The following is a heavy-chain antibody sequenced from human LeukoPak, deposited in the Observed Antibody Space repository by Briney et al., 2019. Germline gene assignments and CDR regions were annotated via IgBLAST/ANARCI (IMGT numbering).Heavy chain of an antibody. J-gene: IGHJ4*02. D-gene: IGHD5-24*01. V-gene: IGHV3-21*01. CDR2: ISSSSSYI. CDR1: GFTFSSYS. CDR3: ARDPRDGYGHFDY. Sequence: GGSLRLSCAASGFTFSSYSMNWVRQAPGKGLEWVSSISSSSSYIYYADSVKGRFTIARDNSKRTVYLQMNSLKPEDTGVYYCARDPRDGYGHFDYWGQGTLVTVSS.